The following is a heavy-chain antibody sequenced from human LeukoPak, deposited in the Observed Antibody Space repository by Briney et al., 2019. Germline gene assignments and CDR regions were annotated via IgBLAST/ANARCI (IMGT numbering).Heavy chain of an antibody. CDR3: ATQRDGYNSPFDY. D-gene: IGHD5-24*01. Sequence: GGSLRLSCAASRFTFSSYSMNWVRQAPGKGLEWVSSISSSSSYIYYADSVKGRFTISRDNAKNSLHLQMNSLRAEDTAVYYCATQRDGYNSPFDYWGQGTLVTVSS. CDR2: ISSSSSYI. J-gene: IGHJ4*02. CDR1: RFTFSSYS. V-gene: IGHV3-21*01.